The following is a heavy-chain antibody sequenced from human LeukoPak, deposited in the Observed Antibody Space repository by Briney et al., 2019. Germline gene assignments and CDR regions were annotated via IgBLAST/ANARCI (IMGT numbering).Heavy chain of an antibody. Sequence: SVKVSCKASGFTFTSSTIQWVRQACGQRLGWIGWIVVGSGNTNYAQKFQETVIITRDMSTTTVYMELSSLRSEDTAVYYCAGTPWFGELTLDYWGQGTLVTVSS. CDR3: AGTPWFGELTLDY. J-gene: IGHJ4*02. V-gene: IGHV1-58*02. D-gene: IGHD3-10*01. CDR1: GFTFTSST. CDR2: IVVGSGNT.